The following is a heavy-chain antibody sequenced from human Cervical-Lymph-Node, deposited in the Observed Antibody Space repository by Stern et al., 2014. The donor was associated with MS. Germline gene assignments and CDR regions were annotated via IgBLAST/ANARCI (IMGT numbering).Heavy chain of an antibody. CDR3: ARDYYSSGWYGHIGY. V-gene: IGHV1-18*01. D-gene: IGHD6-19*01. CDR1: GYTFTSYG. Sequence: VQMVASGAEVKKPGASVKVSCKASGYTFTSYGISWVRQAPGQGLEWVGWSSAYNGNTNYAQKLQGRVTMTTDTSTSTAYMELRSLRSDDTAVYYCARDYYSSGWYGHIGYWGQGTLVTVSS. CDR2: SSAYNGNT. J-gene: IGHJ4*02.